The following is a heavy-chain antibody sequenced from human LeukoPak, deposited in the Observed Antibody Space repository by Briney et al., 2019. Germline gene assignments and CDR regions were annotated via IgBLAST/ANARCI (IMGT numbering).Heavy chain of an antibody. D-gene: IGHD3-9*01. V-gene: IGHV3-23*01. CDR1: GFTFSSYA. J-gene: IGHJ5*02. Sequence: GALRLSCAASGFTFSSYAMSWVRQAPGKGLEWVSAISGSGGSTYYADSVKGRFTISRDNSKNTLYLQMNSLRAEDTAVYYCAKGLYYDIWNWFDPWGQGTLVTVSS. CDR3: AKGLYYDIWNWFDP. CDR2: ISGSGGST.